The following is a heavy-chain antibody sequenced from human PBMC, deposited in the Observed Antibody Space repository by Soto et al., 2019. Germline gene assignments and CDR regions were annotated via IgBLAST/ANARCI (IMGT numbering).Heavy chain of an antibody. CDR1: GFTFSSYA. CDR3: AREGPEAMIVVVSPYYFDY. Sequence: GGSLRLSCAASGFTFSSYAMHWVRQAPGKGLEWVAVISYDGSNKYYADSVKGRFTISRDNSKNTLYLQMNSLRAEDTAVYYCAREGPEAMIVVVSPYYFDYWGQGTLVTVSS. CDR2: ISYDGSNK. D-gene: IGHD3-22*01. J-gene: IGHJ4*02. V-gene: IGHV3-30-3*01.